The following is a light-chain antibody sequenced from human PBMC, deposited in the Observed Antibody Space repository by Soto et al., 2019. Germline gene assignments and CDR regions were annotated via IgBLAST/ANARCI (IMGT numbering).Light chain of an antibody. CDR1: QSVTNY. V-gene: IGKV1-39*01. J-gene: IGKJ1*01. CDR2: AAS. Sequence: DIQMTQSPCSLSASVGDRVTITCRASQSVTNYLNWYQQRPGGAPKLLIYAASTLQSGVPSRFSGSGSGTDFTLTISSLQPEDFAPYYCQQTYNIPRSIGQGTKVEIK. CDR3: QQTYNIPRS.